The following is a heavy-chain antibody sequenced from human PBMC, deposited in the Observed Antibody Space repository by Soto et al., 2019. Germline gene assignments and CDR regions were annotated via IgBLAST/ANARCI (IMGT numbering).Heavy chain of an antibody. CDR1: GYSFTNYW. D-gene: IGHD3-22*01. J-gene: IGHJ3*01. Sequence: GESLKISCKGSGYSFTNYWIGWVRQMPGKGLEWMGIIYPGDSDTRYGPSFQGQVTIPADRSISTAFLQWSSLKASDTAMYYCARYYSDSSGYLDAFDFWGQGTMVTVSS. CDR2: IYPGDSDT. V-gene: IGHV5-51*01. CDR3: ARYYSDSSGYLDAFDF.